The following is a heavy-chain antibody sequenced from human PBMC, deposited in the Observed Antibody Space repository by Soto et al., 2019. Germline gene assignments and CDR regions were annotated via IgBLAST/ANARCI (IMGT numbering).Heavy chain of an antibody. D-gene: IGHD4-4*01. Sequence: SLKISCAASGFTFDDYAMHWVRQAPGKGLEWVSGISWNSGSIGYADSVKGRFTISRDNAKNSLYLQMNSLRAEDTALYYCAKGPMNEYSFDYWGQGTLVTVSS. CDR1: GFTFDDYA. V-gene: IGHV3-9*01. CDR3: AKGPMNEYSFDY. J-gene: IGHJ4*02. CDR2: ISWNSGSI.